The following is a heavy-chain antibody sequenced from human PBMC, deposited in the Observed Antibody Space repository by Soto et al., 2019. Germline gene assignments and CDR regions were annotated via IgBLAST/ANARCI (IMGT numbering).Heavy chain of an antibody. CDR2: IYYSGST. J-gene: IGHJ4*02. CDR1: GGSISSSSYY. Sequence: SETLSLTCTVSGGSISSSSYYWGWIRQPPGKGLEWIGSIYYSGSTYYNPSLKSRVTISVDTSKNQFSLKLSSVTAADTAVYFCSCTQRRYSDYEATRYDYWGQGTPVTVSS. D-gene: IGHD5-12*01. V-gene: IGHV4-39*01. CDR3: SCTQRRYSDYEATRYDY.